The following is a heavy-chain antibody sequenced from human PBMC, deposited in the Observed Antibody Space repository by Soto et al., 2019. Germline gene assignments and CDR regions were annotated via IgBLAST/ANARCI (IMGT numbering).Heavy chain of an antibody. D-gene: IGHD1-26*01. CDR2: LYHSGST. V-gene: IGHV4-38-2*02. J-gene: IGHJ4*02. CDR1: GYSITNGYF. Sequence: SETLSLTCAVSGYSITNGYFWGWIRQPPGKGLEWIGTLYHSGSTYYNPSLGSRVTMSVDTSRNQFSLNLRSVTAADTAMYYCARDSGTYRYYFDYWGQGTLVTVSS. CDR3: ARDSGTYRYYFDY.